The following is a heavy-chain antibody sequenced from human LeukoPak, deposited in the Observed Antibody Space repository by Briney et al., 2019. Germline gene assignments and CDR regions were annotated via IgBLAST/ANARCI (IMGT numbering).Heavy chain of an antibody. J-gene: IGHJ6*02. CDR1: GFTFGSYS. D-gene: IGHD5-12*01. CDR3: ARWPLPGYSGQSYYYGMDV. Sequence: GESLKISCAASGFTFGSYSMNWVRQAPGKGLEWVSSISSSSSYIYYADSVKGRFTISRDNAKNSLYLQMNSLRAEDTAVYYCARWPLPGYSGQSYYYGMDVWGQGTTVTVSS. V-gene: IGHV3-21*01. CDR2: ISSSSSYI.